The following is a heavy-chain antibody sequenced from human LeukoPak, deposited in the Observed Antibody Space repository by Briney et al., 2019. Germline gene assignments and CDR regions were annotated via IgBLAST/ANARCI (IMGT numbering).Heavy chain of an antibody. CDR1: GFTFSSYG. CDR2: ISYDGSNK. V-gene: IGHV3-30*03. CDR3: ARSTYYYDSSGYLYPSFFDY. J-gene: IGHJ4*02. D-gene: IGHD3-22*01. Sequence: GRSLRLSCAASGFTFSSYGMHWVRQAPGKGLEWVAVISYDGSNKYYADSVKGRFTISRDNSKNTLYLQMNSLRDEDTAVYYCARSTYYYDSSGYLYPSFFDYWGQGNLVTVSS.